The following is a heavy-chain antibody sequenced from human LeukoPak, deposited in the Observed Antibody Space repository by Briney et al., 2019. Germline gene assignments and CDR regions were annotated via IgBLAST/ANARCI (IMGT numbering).Heavy chain of an antibody. V-gene: IGHV4-59*01. Sequence: SETLSLTCTVSGGSISNYYWSWIRQPPGKGVEWIGYIYYSGNTDYNPSLKSRVTISVDTSKNQLSLKLSSVTAADTAVYYCARVHYDILTFDYWGQGTLVTVSS. CDR2: IYYSGNT. CDR1: GGSISNYY. J-gene: IGHJ4*02. D-gene: IGHD3-9*01. CDR3: ARVHYDILTFDY.